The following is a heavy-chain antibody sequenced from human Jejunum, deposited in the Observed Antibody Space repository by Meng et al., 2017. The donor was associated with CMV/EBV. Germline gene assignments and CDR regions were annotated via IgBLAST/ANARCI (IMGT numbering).Heavy chain of an antibody. CDR1: AVLVNSPVYD. D-gene: IGHD2-15*01. J-gene: IGHJ4*02. CDR3: SRSPDIDSALPFFDY. Sequence: GLAKPSPTLSLPSTVSAVLVNSPVYDWCLIRLPPEQALEWRGYIYYSSSTYYNPSLKSRVSISGDTSTKQFSLNLTSMTSSDTAVYYCSRSPDIDSALPFFDYWGQGTLVTVSS. V-gene: IGHV4-30-4*01. CDR2: IYYSSST.